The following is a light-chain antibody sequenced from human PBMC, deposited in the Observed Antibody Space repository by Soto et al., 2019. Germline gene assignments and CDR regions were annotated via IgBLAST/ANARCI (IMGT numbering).Light chain of an antibody. V-gene: IGLV2-18*02. CDR2: EVS. J-gene: IGLJ1*01. Sequence: QSALTQPPSVSGSPGQSVTISCTGTSSDIGSYDRVSWYQQPPGTAPRLMIYEVSNRPSGVPSRCSGSKSGNTASLTISGRQPEDETDYYCTSFTASKTYVFGTGNKLTVL. CDR3: TSFTASKTYV. CDR1: SSDIGSYDR.